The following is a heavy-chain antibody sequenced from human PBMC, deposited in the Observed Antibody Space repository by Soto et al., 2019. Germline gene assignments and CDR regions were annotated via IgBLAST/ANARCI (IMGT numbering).Heavy chain of an antibody. J-gene: IGHJ3*02. D-gene: IGHD4-17*01. Sequence: GGSLRLSCAASGFNFISYAMNWVRQAPGKGLEWVSAINSGGESTFYAESVRGRFTISRDNSLNTLYLHMRSLRPEDTAVYYCAHPRGYGVFDAVDIWGQATTVTVS. CDR1: GFNFISYA. V-gene: IGHV3-23*01. CDR3: AHPRGYGVFDAVDI. CDR2: INSGGEST.